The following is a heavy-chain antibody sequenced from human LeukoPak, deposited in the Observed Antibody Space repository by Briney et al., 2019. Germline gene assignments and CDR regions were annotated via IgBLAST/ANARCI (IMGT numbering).Heavy chain of an antibody. J-gene: IGHJ4*02. CDR2: IYSSGST. CDR3: ARTLPAGHFDY. Sequence: PSETLSLTCTVSGGPLFSNYWSWVRQPPGKGLEWIGYIYSSGSTNYNPSLKSRVTISVDTSKSQFSLKLSSVTAADTAVYYCARTLPAGHFDYWGQGTLVTVSS. V-gene: IGHV4-59*08. D-gene: IGHD2-2*01. CDR1: GGPLFSNY.